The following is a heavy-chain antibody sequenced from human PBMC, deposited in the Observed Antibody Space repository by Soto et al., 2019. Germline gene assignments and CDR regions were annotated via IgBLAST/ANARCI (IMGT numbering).Heavy chain of an antibody. J-gene: IGHJ4*02. CDR3: ARDRVVINPSSYFDY. Sequence: QVQLVESGGGVVQPGRSLRISCAASGFTFSTYSMHLVRQAPGKGPEWVSLIWHDGSNKYYADSVKGRFTISRDNSKNTLHLQMHRLRAEDTAVYYCARDRVVINPSSYFDYWGQGTLVTVSS. CDR1: GFTFSTYS. CDR2: IWHDGSNK. D-gene: IGHD3-3*01. V-gene: IGHV3-33*01.